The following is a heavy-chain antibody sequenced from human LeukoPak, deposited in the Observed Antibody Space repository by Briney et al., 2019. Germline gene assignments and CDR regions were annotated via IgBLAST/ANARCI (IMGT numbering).Heavy chain of an antibody. D-gene: IGHD3-22*01. CDR2: ISHDGSNT. J-gene: IGHJ4*02. Sequence: TGGSLRLSCAASGFTFSSCWMHWVRQAPGKGLVWVSRISHDGSNTFYADSVRGRFTISRDNAKNTLYLQMNSLRAEDTAVYYRARFSYDSGVYTAGDYWGQGTLVIVSS. V-gene: IGHV3-74*01. CDR1: GFTFSSCW. CDR3: ARFSYDSGVYTAGDY.